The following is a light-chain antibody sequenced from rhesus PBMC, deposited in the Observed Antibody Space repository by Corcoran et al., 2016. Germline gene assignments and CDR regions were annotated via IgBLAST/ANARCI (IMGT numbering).Light chain of an antibody. V-gene: IGKV1-22*01. J-gene: IGKJ4*01. Sequence: DIQMTQSPSSLSASVGDRVTITCRASQGITNDLAWYQQEPGETPKLLTYEASSLQSEIPSRFSGSGSGTDFTLTISSLQPEDFATSYCQHYYSSPFGGGTKVEIK. CDR3: QHYYSSP. CDR2: EAS. CDR1: QGITND.